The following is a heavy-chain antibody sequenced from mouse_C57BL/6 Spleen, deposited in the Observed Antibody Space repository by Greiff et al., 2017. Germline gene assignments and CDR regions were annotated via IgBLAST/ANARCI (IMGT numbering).Heavy chain of an antibody. CDR2: INPSTGGT. V-gene: IGHV1-42*01. Sequence: EVQLQQSGPELVKPGASVKISCKASGYSFTGYYMNWVKQSPEKSLEWIGEINPSTGGTTYNQKFKAKATLTVDKSSSTAYMQLKSLTSEDSAVYYCARFYYGRGSDFDYWGQGTTLTVSS. CDR3: ARFYYGRGSDFDY. D-gene: IGHD1-1*01. J-gene: IGHJ2*01. CDR1: GYSFTGYY.